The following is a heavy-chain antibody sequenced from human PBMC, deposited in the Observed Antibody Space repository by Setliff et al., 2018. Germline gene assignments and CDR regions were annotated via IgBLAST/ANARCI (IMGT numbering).Heavy chain of an antibody. CDR2: ISDSGGTT. D-gene: IGHD1-7*01. CDR3: AKKLPGVRYFDY. V-gene: IGHV3-23*01. J-gene: IGHJ4*02. CDR1: GFTFSNYA. Sequence: PGGSLRFSCAASGFTFSNYAMNWVRQAPGKGLEWVSVISDSGGTTYYADSVKGRFTISRDNSKNTLYLQMNSLRAEDTAVYYCAKKLPGVRYFDYCGQGTLVTVSS.